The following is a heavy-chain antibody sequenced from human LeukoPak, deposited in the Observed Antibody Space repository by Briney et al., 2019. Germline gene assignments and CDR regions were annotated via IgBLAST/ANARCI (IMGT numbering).Heavy chain of an antibody. CDR1: GGTFSSYA. Sequence: ASVKVSCKASGGTFSSYAISWVRQAPGQGLEGMGWISAYNGNTNYAQKLQGRVTMTTDTSTSTAYMEPSSLRSNDSAVYYCSVAYYDILTGYTTLNWFDPWGQGTLVTVSS. J-gene: IGHJ5*02. D-gene: IGHD3-9*01. CDR2: ISAYNGNT. CDR3: SVAYYDILTGYTTLNWFDP. V-gene: IGHV1-18*01.